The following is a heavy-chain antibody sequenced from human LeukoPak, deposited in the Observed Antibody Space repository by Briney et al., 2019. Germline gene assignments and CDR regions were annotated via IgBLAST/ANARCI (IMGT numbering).Heavy chain of an antibody. CDR3: AREGGSGWYFGY. CDR1: GGSFSGYY. CDR2: INHSGST. V-gene: IGHV4-34*01. D-gene: IGHD6-19*01. J-gene: IGHJ4*02. Sequence: SETLSLTCAVYGGSFSGYYWSWIRQPPGKGLEWIGEINHSGSTNYNPSLKSRVTISVDTSKNQFSLKLSSVTAADTAVYYCAREGGSGWYFGYWGQGTLVTVSS.